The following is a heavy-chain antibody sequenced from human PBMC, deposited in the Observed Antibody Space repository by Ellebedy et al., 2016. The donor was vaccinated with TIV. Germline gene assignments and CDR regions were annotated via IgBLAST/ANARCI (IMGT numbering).Heavy chain of an antibody. CDR1: GFSFSSSW. D-gene: IGHD5-24*01. J-gene: IGHJ6*02. Sequence: GGSLRLXXAASGFSFSSSWMHWVRQAPGKGLVWVSRISSDGGTTSYADSVKGRFTISRDNAKNTLYLQMNNLRAEDAAEYYGAKEWRWGNDGVFYYGLNVWGQGTTVTVSS. V-gene: IGHV3-74*01. CDR2: ISSDGGTT. CDR3: AKEWRWGNDGVFYYGLNV.